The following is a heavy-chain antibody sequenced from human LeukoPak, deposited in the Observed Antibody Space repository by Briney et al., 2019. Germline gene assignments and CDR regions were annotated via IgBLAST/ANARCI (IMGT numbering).Heavy chain of an antibody. D-gene: IGHD5-12*01. J-gene: IGHJ4*02. CDR2: ISYHGTNK. CDR1: GFTFSSYG. CDR3: AKGLGYGYEFDY. Sequence: GGSLRLSCAASGFTFSSYGMHWVRQAPGKGLEWVAVISYHGTNKCYADSVKGRFTISRDDSKNTLYLQMNSLRTEDSAVYFCAKGLGYGYEFDYWGQGTLVTVSS. V-gene: IGHV3-30*18.